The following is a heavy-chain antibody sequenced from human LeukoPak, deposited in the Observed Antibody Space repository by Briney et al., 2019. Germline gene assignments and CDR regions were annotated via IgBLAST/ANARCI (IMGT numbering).Heavy chain of an antibody. CDR1: GFTFSSYW. CDR3: ARSPSGWYGDY. Sequence: GSLRLSCAASGFTFSSYWMHWVRQAPGKGLVWVSRINSDGSSTTYADSVKGRFTISRDNAKNTLYLQMNSLRAEDTAVYYCARSPSGWYGDYWGQGTLVTVSS. V-gene: IGHV3-74*01. J-gene: IGHJ4*02. D-gene: IGHD6-19*01. CDR2: INSDGSST.